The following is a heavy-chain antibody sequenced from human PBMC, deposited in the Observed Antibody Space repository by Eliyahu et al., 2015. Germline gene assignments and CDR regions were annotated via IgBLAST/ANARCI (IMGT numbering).Heavy chain of an antibody. CDR2: VYHSGNT. V-gene: IGHV4-38-2*02. Sequence: QVQLQESGPGLVKPSETLSLTCTVSGYSISNGYYWGWVRQPPGRGLEWIGGVYHSGNTYYTPSLKSRATISVDTSKNQFSLRLISVTAADTAVYYCARRIASSSYYGMDVWGQGTTVTVS. J-gene: IGHJ6*02. CDR1: GYSISNGYY. CDR3: ARRIASSSYYGMDV. D-gene: IGHD6-13*01.